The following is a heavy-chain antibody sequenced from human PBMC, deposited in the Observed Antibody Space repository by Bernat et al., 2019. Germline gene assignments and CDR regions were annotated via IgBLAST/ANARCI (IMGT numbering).Heavy chain of an antibody. J-gene: IGHJ4*02. CDR1: GFTFSSDY. CDR3: AITEGLY. V-gene: IGHV3-53*01. D-gene: IGHD1-14*01. Sequence: EVRLVESGGGLIQPGGSLRLSCAASGFTFSSDYLIWVRQAPGTGLEWVSVIYSDDNTYYADSVKGRFTITRDNSKNTLNLQMNSLRVEDTAVYYCAITEGLYWGQGALVTVSS. CDR2: IYSDDNT.